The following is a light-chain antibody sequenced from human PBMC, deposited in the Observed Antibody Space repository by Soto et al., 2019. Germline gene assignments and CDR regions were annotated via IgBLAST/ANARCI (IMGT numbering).Light chain of an antibody. CDR1: NIAIKS. CDR3: EGGDSSSDHRVV. CDR2: DDG. V-gene: IGLV3-21*02. J-gene: IGLJ2*01. Sequence: SYELTQAPSVSVAPGQTARITCGGNNIAIKSVHWYQQKPGQAPVLVVYDDGDRPSGIPERFSGSNSGNTATLTITRVEAGDGAEYHGEGGDSSSDHRVVFGGGTKLPVL.